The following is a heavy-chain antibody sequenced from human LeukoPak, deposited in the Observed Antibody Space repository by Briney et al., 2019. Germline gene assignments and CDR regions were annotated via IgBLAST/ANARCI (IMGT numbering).Heavy chain of an antibody. J-gene: IGHJ6*02. CDR2: IIPIFGTA. V-gene: IGHV1-69*13. CDR3: ATAPSGSYSLYYYYGMDV. Sequence: ASVKVSCKASGGTFSSYAISWVRQAPGQGLEWMGGIIPIFGTANYAQKFQGRVTITADESTSTAYMELSSLRSEDTAVYYCATAPSGSYSLYYYYGMDVWGQGTTVTVSS. CDR1: GGTFSSYA. D-gene: IGHD1-26*01.